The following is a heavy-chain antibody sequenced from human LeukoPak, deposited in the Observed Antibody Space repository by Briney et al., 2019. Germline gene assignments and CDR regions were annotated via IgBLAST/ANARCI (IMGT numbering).Heavy chain of an antibody. J-gene: IGHJ4*02. V-gene: IGHV1-69*06. CDR1: GGTFSSYA. D-gene: IGHD2-2*01. CDR2: IIPIFGTA. Sequence: SVKVSCKASGGTFSSYAISWVRQAPGQGLEWMGGIIPIFGTANYAQKFQDRVTITADKSTSTAYMELSSLRSEDTAVYYCARVGYCSSTSCYAGGFDYWGQGTLVTVSS. CDR3: ARVGYCSSTSCYAGGFDY.